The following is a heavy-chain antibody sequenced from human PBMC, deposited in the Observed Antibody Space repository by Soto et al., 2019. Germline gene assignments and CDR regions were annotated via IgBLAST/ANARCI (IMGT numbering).Heavy chain of an antibody. CDR3: ARGRVLRYFDWLLPHDAFDI. CDR1: GYTFTSYD. D-gene: IGHD3-9*01. J-gene: IGHJ3*02. Sequence: QVQLVQSGAEVKKPGASVKVSCKASGYTFTSYDINWVRQATGQGLEWMGWMNPNRGNTGYAQKFQGRVTMTRNSSISTDYMELSSLRSEDTAVYYCARGRVLRYFDWLLPHDAFDIWGQGTMVTVSS. V-gene: IGHV1-8*01. CDR2: MNPNRGNT.